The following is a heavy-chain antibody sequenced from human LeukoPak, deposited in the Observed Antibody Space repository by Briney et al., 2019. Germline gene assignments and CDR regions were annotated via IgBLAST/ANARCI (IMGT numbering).Heavy chain of an antibody. CDR1: GGSISSYY. Sequence: PSESLSLTCTASGGSISSYYWSWIRQPPGKGLEWIGYIDYSKITNYNPSLKSRVTISVDTSMDQYSLKLSSVSLEHTFEYYCARDGNAVAGTGLWYFDLWGRGTLVTVSS. J-gene: IGHJ2*01. CDR3: ARDGNAVAGTGLWYFDL. CDR2: IDYSKIT. V-gene: IGHV4-59*01. D-gene: IGHD6-13*01.